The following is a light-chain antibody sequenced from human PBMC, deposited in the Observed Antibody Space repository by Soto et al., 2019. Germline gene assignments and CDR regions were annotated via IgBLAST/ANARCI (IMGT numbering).Light chain of an antibody. CDR3: QTWGTGSWV. CDR2: VTSDGSH. J-gene: IGLJ3*02. CDR1: SGHSTYV. V-gene: IGLV4-69*01. Sequence: QPVLTQSPSASASLGASVKLTCTLSSGHSTYVIAWHQHQPEKGPRFLMKVTSDGSHTKGDGIPDRFSGSSSGADRYLTISSLQSEDEADYYCQTWGTGSWVFGGGTKLTVL.